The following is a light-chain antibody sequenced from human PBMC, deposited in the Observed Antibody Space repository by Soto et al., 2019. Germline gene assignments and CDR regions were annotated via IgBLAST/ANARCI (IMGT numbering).Light chain of an antibody. CDR2: QDR. V-gene: IGLV3-1*01. Sequence: YELTQPPSVSVSPGQTASITCSGDKLGNKYSCLYQQKAGQSPVLVMYQDRRRPSGLPERFSGSNSGNTATLTISGTQAMDEDYYYCQVWDRSTRVFGGGTKLTVL. CDR3: QVWDRSTRV. CDR1: KLGNKY. J-gene: IGLJ3*02.